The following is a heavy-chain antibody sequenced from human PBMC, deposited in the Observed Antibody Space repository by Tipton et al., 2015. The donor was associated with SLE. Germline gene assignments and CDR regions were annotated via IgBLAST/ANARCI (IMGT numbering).Heavy chain of an antibody. CDR3: AKKAGGNGYDYDY. CDR2: ISGTGDST. D-gene: IGHD5-12*01. CDR1: GFAFSNYA. V-gene: IGHV3-23*04. J-gene: IGHJ4*02. Sequence: QLVQSGGCLVQPGGTLRLSCAASGFAFSNYAMSWVRQAPGKGLEWVSTISGTGDSTYYADSVKGRFTISRDNSKNTLYLQMNSLRAEDTAVYYCAKKAGGNGYDYDYWGQGTLVTVSS.